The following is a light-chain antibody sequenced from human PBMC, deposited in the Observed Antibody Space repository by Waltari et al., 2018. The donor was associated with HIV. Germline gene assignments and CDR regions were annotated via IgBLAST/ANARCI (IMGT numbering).Light chain of an antibody. Sequence: FEMSQPPSVSVSPGQTARIPCSGDIVEKTDVFWYHQKSGQAPVLGIYQNARRPSGIAGGCSGGKSGTTATLTSRGNKTTDEGDFCCQAWDNDYVVFGGGTKLTVL. CDR1: IVEKTD. V-gene: IGLV3-1*01. CDR2: QNA. CDR3: QAWDNDYVV. J-gene: IGLJ2*01.